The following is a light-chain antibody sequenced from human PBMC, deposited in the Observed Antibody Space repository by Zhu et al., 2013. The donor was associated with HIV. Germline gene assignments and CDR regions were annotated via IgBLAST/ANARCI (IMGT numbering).Light chain of an antibody. J-gene: IGKJ5*01. CDR2: DAS. CDR3: QQRSSWPIT. V-gene: IGKV3-11*01. CDR1: QSIGNS. Sequence: EIVLTQSPGTLSLSPGERATLSCRASQSIGNSLAWYQQIPGQAPRLLIFDASNRATGIPARFSGSGSGTDFTLTISSLEPDDFAVYYCQQRSSWPITFGQGTRLEIK.